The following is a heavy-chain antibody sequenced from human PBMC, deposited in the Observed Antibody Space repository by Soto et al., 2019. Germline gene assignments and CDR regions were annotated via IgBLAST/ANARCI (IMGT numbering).Heavy chain of an antibody. CDR3: ARVFRRLPVFHFDL. D-gene: IGHD3-10*02. V-gene: IGHV3-11*01. J-gene: IGHJ4*02. Sequence: GGSLRLSCEASGFAFSDYYMSWIRQAPGRGLEWVSYVHTGGAVKFYRESVKGRFTISRDNSKTSLSLRMFSLRAEDAAMYYCARVFRRLPVFHFDLWGQGALVTVSS. CDR2: VHTGGAVK. CDR1: GFAFSDYY.